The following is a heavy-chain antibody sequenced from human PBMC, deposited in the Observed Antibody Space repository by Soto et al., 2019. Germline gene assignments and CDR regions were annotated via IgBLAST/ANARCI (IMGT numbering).Heavy chain of an antibody. J-gene: IGHJ6*02. D-gene: IGHD3-10*01. V-gene: IGHV1-46*01. Sequence: ASVKVSCKASGYTFTSYSMHWVRQAPGQGLEWMGIINPSGGSTTYAQKFQDRVTMTRDTSTSTVYMEVSSLRSEGTAVYYCARDESLDVWGQGTTVTVSS. CDR3: ARDESLDV. CDR1: GYTFTSYS. CDR2: INPSGGST.